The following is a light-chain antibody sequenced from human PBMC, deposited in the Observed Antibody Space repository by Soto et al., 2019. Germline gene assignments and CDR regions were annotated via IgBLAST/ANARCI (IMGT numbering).Light chain of an antibody. Sequence: QSALTQPASVSGSPGQSITISCTGTSSDVGSYNRVSWYQQFPGKAPKVIIYEGTKRPSGVSNRFSGSKSGNTDSLTVSRLQAEDEADYYCCSYTDTTTSVVFGRGTKLTVL. CDR2: EGT. CDR3: CSYTDTTTSVV. CDR1: SSDVGSYNR. V-gene: IGLV2-23*01. J-gene: IGLJ3*02.